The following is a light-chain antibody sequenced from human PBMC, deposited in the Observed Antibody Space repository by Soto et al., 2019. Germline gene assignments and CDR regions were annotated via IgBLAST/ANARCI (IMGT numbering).Light chain of an antibody. V-gene: IGLV2-14*01. CDR2: EVS. CDR3: SSYTGSTTVV. Sequence: QSALSQPASVSGSPGQSITISCTGTSSDIGRYNYVSWYQQHPGMAPQLLIYEVSDRPSGVSNRFSGSKSGNTASLTISGLQAEDEADYYCSSYTGSTTVVFGGGTKLTVL. CDR1: SSDIGRYNY. J-gene: IGLJ2*01.